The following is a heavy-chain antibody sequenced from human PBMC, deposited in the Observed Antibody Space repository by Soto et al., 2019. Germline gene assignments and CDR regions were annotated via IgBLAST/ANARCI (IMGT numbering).Heavy chain of an antibody. J-gene: IGHJ5*01. CDR2: MSHSETT. V-gene: IGHV4-31*03. CDR1: GGYISSAGSF. Sequence: QVQLQESGPGLMKPSQTLSLTCTVSGGYISSAGSFWSWVRQLPGKGLEWIGYMSHSETTHYNSSLTSRVSISIATSKIEFSVNLGSVTAADTAVYYCARGYSRPDWFDSWGPGTLVIVSS. CDR3: ARGYSRPDWFDS. D-gene: IGHD5-12*01.